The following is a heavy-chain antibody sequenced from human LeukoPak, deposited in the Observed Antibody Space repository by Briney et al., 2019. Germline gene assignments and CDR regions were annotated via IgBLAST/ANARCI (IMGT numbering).Heavy chain of an antibody. CDR2: IYYSGST. CDR1: GGSISSSSYY. V-gene: IGHV4-39*01. Sequence: SETLSLTCTVSGGSISSSSYYWGWIRQPPGKGLEWIGSIYYSGSTYYNPSLKSRVTISVDTSKNQFSLKLSSVTAADTAVYYCAHSSGYYYVYGYWGQGTLVTVSS. J-gene: IGHJ4*02. D-gene: IGHD3-22*01. CDR3: AHSSGYYYVYGY.